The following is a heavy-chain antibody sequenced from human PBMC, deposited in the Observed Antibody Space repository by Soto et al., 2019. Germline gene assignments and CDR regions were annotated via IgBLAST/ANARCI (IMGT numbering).Heavy chain of an antibody. CDR2: IWSDGSNE. J-gene: IGHJ4*02. D-gene: IGHD5-18*01. CDR1: GFTFSSHG. Sequence: QAQLVESGGGVVQPGRSLRLSCAASGFTFSSHGMHWVRQAPGKGLEWVAVIWSDGSNEYYADSVKGRFTISRDNSKNTLYMQMSSLKVEDTAVYYCATDYSCTGYGLVYWGQGALVTVSS. CDR3: ATDYSCTGYGLVY. V-gene: IGHV3-33*01.